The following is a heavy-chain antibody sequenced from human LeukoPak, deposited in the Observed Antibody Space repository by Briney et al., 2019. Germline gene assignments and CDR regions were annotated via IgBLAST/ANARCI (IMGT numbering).Heavy chain of an antibody. Sequence: GASVKVSCKASGYTFTGYYMHWVRQAPGQGLEWMGWINPNSGGTNYAQKFQGRVTMTRDTSISTAYMELSRLRSDDTAVYYCARWLSGYCSSTSCYTALADYYYGMDVWGQGTTVTVSS. V-gene: IGHV1-2*02. CDR3: ARWLSGYCSSTSCYTALADYYYGMDV. CDR1: GYTFTGYY. CDR2: INPNSGGT. J-gene: IGHJ6*02. D-gene: IGHD2-2*02.